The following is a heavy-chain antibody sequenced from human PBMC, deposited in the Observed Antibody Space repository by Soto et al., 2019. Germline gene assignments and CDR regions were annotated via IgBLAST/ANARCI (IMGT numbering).Heavy chain of an antibody. D-gene: IGHD3-10*01. CDR2: ISSSSSYI. CDR3: ARDKDELFGYGGPFDY. V-gene: IGHV3-21*01. Sequence: EVQLVESGGGLVKPGGSLRLSCAASGFTFSSYSMNWVRQAPGKGLEWVSSISSSSSYIYYTDSVKGRFTISRDNAKNSLYLQMNSLRAEDTAVYYCARDKDELFGYGGPFDYWGQGTLVTVSS. J-gene: IGHJ4*02. CDR1: GFTFSSYS.